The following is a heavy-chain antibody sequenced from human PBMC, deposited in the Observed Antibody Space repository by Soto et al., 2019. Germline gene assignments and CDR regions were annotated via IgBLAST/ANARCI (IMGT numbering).Heavy chain of an antibody. CDR3: ARGLIAVAEGYYYYYGMDV. J-gene: IGHJ6*02. D-gene: IGHD6-19*01. CDR2: IYYSGST. Sequence: PSETLSLTCTGSGCSISRGDYYWSWIRQPPGKGLEWIGYIYYSGSTYYNPSLKSRVTISVDTSKNQFSLKLSSVTAADTAVYYCARGLIAVAEGYYYYYGMDVWGQGTTVTVSS. CDR1: GCSISRGDYY. V-gene: IGHV4-30-4*01.